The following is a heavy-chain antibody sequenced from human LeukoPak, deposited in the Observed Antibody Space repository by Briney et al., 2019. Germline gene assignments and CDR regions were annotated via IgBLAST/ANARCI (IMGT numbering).Heavy chain of an antibody. CDR2: ISGNSGTT. J-gene: IGHJ4*02. Sequence: GGTLRLSCAASGFTFSSYGMSWVRQAPGKGLEWVSGISGNSGTTYYADSVKGRFTISRDNSKNTLYLQMNSLRAEDTAVYYCAKEGDYGDYESFDYWGQGTLATVSS. CDR3: AKEGDYGDYESFDY. CDR1: GFTFSSYG. V-gene: IGHV3-23*01. D-gene: IGHD4-17*01.